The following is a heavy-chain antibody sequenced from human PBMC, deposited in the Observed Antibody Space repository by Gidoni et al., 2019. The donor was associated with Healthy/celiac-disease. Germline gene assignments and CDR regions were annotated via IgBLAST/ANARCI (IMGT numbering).Heavy chain of an antibody. Sequence: QVQLVQSGAEVKKPGSSVKVSCKASGGTFSSYTISWVRQAPGQGLERMGRIIPILGIANYAQKFQGRVTITADKSTSTAYMELSSLRSEDTAVYYCARGYNVTDYYDYGMDVWGQGTTVTVSS. CDR2: IIPILGIA. CDR1: GGTFSSYT. D-gene: IGHD1-20*01. V-gene: IGHV1-69*02. J-gene: IGHJ6*02. CDR3: ARGYNVTDYYDYGMDV.